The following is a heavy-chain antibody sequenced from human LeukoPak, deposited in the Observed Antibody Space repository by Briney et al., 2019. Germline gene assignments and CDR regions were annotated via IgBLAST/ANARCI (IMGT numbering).Heavy chain of an antibody. CDR3: AREVGIRGHFDY. Sequence: ASVKVSCKASGHTFTSYDINWVRQATGQGLEWMGIINPSGGNTGYAQKFQGRVIMTRDTSTSTVYMELSRLRSEDTAVYYCAREVGIRGHFDYWGRGTPVTVSS. V-gene: IGHV1-46*01. CDR2: INPSGGNT. J-gene: IGHJ4*02. CDR1: GHTFTSYD. D-gene: IGHD1-26*01.